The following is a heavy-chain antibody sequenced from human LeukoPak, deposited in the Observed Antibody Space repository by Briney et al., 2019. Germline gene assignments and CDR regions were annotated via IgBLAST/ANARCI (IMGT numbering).Heavy chain of an antibody. V-gene: IGHV1-2*02. D-gene: IGHD2-15*01. CDR2: INPNSGGT. Sequence: GASVKVSCKASGYTFTVHYMHWVRQAPGQGLEWMGWINPNSGGTNYAQKFQGRVTMTRDTSISTAYMELSRLRSDDTAVYYCARVAVAASFDYWGQGTLVTVSS. CDR3: ARVAVAASFDY. J-gene: IGHJ4*02. CDR1: GYTFTVHY.